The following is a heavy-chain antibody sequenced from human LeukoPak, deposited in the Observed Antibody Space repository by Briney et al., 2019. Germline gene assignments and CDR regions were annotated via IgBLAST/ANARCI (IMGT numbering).Heavy chain of an antibody. CDR1: GFTFSSYS. J-gene: IGHJ4*02. CDR3: ARVGPTVTDYYFDY. Sequence: GGSLRLSCAASGFTFSSYSMNWVRQAPGKGLEWVSSITSSGSYIYYADSVKGRFTISRDNAKNSLFLQMNNLRAEDTALYYCARVGPTVTDYYFDYWGQGTLVTVSS. CDR2: ITSSGSYI. D-gene: IGHD4-11*01. V-gene: IGHV3-21*01.